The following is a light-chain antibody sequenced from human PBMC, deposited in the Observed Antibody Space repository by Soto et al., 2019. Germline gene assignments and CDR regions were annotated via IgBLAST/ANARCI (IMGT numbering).Light chain of an antibody. CDR1: QSISSTY. Sequence: IVLTQSPGTLSLSPGDRATLSCRASQSISSTYLAWYQQKPGQAPRLLIYGASRRATGIPDRFSGSGSGTDFTLTISRLEPEVFAVFSCQQYDSSPPWKFGQGTKVEI. V-gene: IGKV3-20*01. J-gene: IGKJ1*01. CDR3: QQYDSSPPWK. CDR2: GAS.